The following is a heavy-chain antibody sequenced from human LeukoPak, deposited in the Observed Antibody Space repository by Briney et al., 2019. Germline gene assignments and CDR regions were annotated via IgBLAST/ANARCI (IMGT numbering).Heavy chain of an antibody. CDR1: GFTFSSFG. V-gene: IGHV3-30*02. D-gene: IGHD1-26*01. Sequence: GGSLRLSCTASGFTFSSFGMHWVRQTPGKGLEWVTFIHNYETTEYYADSVKGRFTISRDNSKNTVYLQMNSLRVEDAAVYYCAKDDPTGRYLWGQGTLVTVSS. CDR3: AKDDPTGRYL. CDR2: IHNYETTE. J-gene: IGHJ4*02.